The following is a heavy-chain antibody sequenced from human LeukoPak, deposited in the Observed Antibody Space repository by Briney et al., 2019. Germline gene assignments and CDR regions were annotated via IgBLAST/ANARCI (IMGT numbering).Heavy chain of an antibody. Sequence: GGSPRLSCAASGFTFDDYGMSWVRQAPGKGLEWVSGINWNGGSTGYADSVKGRFTISRDNAKNSLYLQMNSLRAEGTALYYCARDTVWGSYRYTGGDFDYWGQGTLVTVSS. V-gene: IGHV3-20*04. CDR2: INWNGGST. D-gene: IGHD3-16*02. CDR1: GFTFDDYG. J-gene: IGHJ4*02. CDR3: ARDTVWGSYRYTGGDFDY.